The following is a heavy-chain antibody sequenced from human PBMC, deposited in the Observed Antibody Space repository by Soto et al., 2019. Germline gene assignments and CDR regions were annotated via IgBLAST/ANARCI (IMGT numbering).Heavy chain of an antibody. J-gene: IGHJ4*02. CDR1: GGTFSSYA. V-gene: IGHV1-69*13. CDR3: ARGEDGYNPVGFDY. CDR2: IIPIFGTA. D-gene: IGHD5-12*01. Sequence: GXSVKVSCKASGGTFSSYAISWVRQAPGQGLEWMGGIIPIFGTANYAQKFQGRVTITADESTSTAYMELSSLRSEDTAVYYCARGEDGYNPVGFDYWGQGTLVTVSS.